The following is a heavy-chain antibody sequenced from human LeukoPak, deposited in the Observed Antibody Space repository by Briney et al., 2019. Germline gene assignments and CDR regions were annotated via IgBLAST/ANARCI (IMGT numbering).Heavy chain of an antibody. V-gene: IGHV5-51*01. CDR3: ARPYYGSGSSLGWFDP. Sequence: GESLKISCKGSGYSFTSYWIGWVRQMPGKGLEWMGIIYPGDSDTRYSPSFQGQVTISADKSMSTAYLQWSSLKASDTAMYYCARPYYGSGSSLGWFDPWGQGTLVTVSS. CDR1: GYSFTSYW. J-gene: IGHJ5*02. CDR2: IYPGDSDT. D-gene: IGHD3-10*01.